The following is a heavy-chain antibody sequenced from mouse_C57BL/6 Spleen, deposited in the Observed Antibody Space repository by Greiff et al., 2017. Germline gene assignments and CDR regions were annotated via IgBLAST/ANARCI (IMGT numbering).Heavy chain of an antibody. V-gene: IGHV7-1*01. CDR3: ARDAPYGNCPFAY. CDR1: GFTFSDFY. J-gene: IGHJ3*01. Sequence: EVKLVESGGGLVQSGRSLRLSCATSGFTFSDFYMEWVRQAPGKGLEWIAASRNKTNDYTTENSASVKGRFIVSRDTSQGILYLQMNAQGAEDTASYYCARDAPYGNCPFAYWGQGTLGTVSA. CDR2: SRNKTNDYTT. D-gene: IGHD2-1*01.